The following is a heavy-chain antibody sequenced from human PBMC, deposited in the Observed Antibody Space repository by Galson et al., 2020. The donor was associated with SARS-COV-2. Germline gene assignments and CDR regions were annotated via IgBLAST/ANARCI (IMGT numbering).Heavy chain of an antibody. CDR2: ISRSSTTI. Sequence: GGSLRLSCAASGFTFSSYGMNWVRQAPGQGLGWVTFISRSSTTIYYADSVKGRFTISRDDAKASLYLQMNSLRAEDTAVYYCVRKESQGGYDGMGFGGQGTTVTVSS. V-gene: IGHV3-48*04. J-gene: IGHJ6*02. CDR3: VRKESQGGYDGMGF. CDR1: GFTFSSYG. D-gene: IGHD3-16*01.